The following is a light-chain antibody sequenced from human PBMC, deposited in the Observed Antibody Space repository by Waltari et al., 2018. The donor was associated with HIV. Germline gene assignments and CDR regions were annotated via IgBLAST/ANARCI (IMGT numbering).Light chain of an antibody. CDR1: NSNIGAGYG. V-gene: IGLV1-40*01. Sequence: QSVLTQPPSVSGAPGQRVTISCTGSNSNIGAGYGVHWYQHLPGAAPKLLIYDSNNRPSGVPDRFSGSKSGTSDSLAITGLQVEDEGDYFCQSYDSSLNVIFGGGTKLTVL. CDR3: QSYDSSLNVI. J-gene: IGLJ2*01. CDR2: DSN.